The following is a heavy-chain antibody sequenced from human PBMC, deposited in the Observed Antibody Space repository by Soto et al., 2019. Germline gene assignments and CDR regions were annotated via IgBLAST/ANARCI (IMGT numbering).Heavy chain of an antibody. CDR3: ARDLGYCRSGTCYREWFDP. J-gene: IGHJ5*02. Sequence: QVQLVQSGAEVKKPGASVKVSCKASGYTFTAHGISWVRQAPGRGLEWMGWVSGDNSHTNYAQSLQDRVTMTTDILTNTADMELRSLRSDDTAVYYCARDLGYCRSGTCYREWFDPWGQGTLVTVSS. V-gene: IGHV1-18*01. D-gene: IGHD2-2*01. CDR2: VSGDNSHT. CDR1: GYTFTAHG.